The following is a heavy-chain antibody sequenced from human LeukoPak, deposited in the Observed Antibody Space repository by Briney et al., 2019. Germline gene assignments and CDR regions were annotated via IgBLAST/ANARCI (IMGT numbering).Heavy chain of an antibody. D-gene: IGHD6-13*01. CDR2: INHSGST. V-gene: IGHV4-34*01. Sequence: SETLSLTCAVYGGSFSGYYWSWIRQPPGKGLEWIGEINHSGSTNYNPSLKSRVTISVDTSKNQFSLKLSSVTAVDTAVYYCARGREQQLVLGYWGQGTLVTVSS. CDR3: ARGREQQLVLGY. J-gene: IGHJ4*02. CDR1: GGSFSGYY.